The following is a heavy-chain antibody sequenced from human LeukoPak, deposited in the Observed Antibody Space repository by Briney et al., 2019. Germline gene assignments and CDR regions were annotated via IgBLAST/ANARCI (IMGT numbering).Heavy chain of an antibody. D-gene: IGHD2-2*01. CDR1: GGSFSGYY. J-gene: IGHJ4*02. CDR3: ARWGCSSTSCCSFDY. V-gene: IGHV4-34*01. CDR2: INHSGST. Sequence: SETLSLTCAVYGGSFSGYYWSWIRQPPGKGLEWIGVINHSGSTNYTPSLKSRVTISVDTSKNPFSLKLISVTAADTAVYYCARWGCSSTSCCSFDYWGQGTLVTVSS.